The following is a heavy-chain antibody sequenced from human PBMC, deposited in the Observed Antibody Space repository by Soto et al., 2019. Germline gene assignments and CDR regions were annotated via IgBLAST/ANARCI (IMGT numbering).Heavy chain of an antibody. Sequence: GGSLRLSCAASIFTFSNYDMHWVRQAPGKGLEWVAVIWSDGNNKYYADSVRGRFTISRDNSKNTLYLQMNRLRAEDTAVYYCASTPRDHFFDYWGQGTLVTVSS. CDR3: ASTPRDHFFDY. J-gene: IGHJ4*02. CDR1: IFTFSNYD. CDR2: IWSDGNNK. V-gene: IGHV3-33*01.